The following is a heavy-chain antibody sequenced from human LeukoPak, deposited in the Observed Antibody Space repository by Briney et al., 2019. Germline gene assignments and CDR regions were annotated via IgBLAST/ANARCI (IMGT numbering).Heavy chain of an antibody. CDR2: ISAYNGNT. D-gene: IGHD3-3*01. J-gene: IGHJ5*02. CDR3: ARVRFLEWLLDS. V-gene: IGHV1-18*01. CDR1: GYTFTSYG. Sequence: ASVKVSCKASGYTFTSYGISWVRQAPGQGLEWMGWISAYNGNTNYAQKFQGRVTMTRDTSISTAYMELSRLRSDDTAVYYCARVRFLEWLLDSWGQGTLVTVSS.